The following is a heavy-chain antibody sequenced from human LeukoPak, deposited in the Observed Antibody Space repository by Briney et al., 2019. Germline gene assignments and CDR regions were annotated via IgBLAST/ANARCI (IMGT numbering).Heavy chain of an antibody. CDR1: GYSFTDYY. J-gene: IGHJ3*02. CDR2: IIPIFGAA. D-gene: IGHD2/OR15-2a*01. V-gene: IGHV1-69*13. CDR3: ASPIGSDAFDI. Sequence: ASVKVSCKASGYSFTDYYMHWVRQAPGQGLEWMGGIIPIFGAANYAQKFQGRVTITADESTSTAYMELSSLRSEDTAVYYCASPIGSDAFDIWGQGTMVTVFS.